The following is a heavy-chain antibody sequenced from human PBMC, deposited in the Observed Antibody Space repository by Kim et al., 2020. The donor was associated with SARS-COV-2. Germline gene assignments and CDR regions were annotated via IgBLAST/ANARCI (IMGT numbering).Heavy chain of an antibody. CDR2: IYYSGST. CDR3: ARGVTKRAPLDY. J-gene: IGHJ4*02. V-gene: IGHV4-59*01. Sequence: SETLSLTCTVSGGSISSYYWSWIRQPPGKGLEWIGYIYYSGSTNYNPSLKSRVTISVDTSKNQFSLKLSSVTAADTAVYYCARGVTKRAPLDYWGQGTLVTVSS. D-gene: IGHD3-10*01. CDR1: GGSISSYY.